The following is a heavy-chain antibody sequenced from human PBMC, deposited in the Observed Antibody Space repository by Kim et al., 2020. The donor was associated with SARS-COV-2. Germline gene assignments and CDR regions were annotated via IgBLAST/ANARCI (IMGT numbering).Heavy chain of an antibody. J-gene: IGHJ4*02. CDR3: ARAQSYDILTGQTYHFDY. Sequence: QGRVTITRDTSASTAYMEQSSLRAEDTAVYYCARAQSYDILTGQTYHFDYWGQGTLVTVSS. D-gene: IGHD3-9*01. V-gene: IGHV1-3*01.